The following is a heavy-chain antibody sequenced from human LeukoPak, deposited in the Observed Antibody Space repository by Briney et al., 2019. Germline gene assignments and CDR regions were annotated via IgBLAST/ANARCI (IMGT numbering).Heavy chain of an antibody. J-gene: IGHJ4*02. CDR1: GYTFTGYY. V-gene: IGHV1-2*06. D-gene: IGHD1-26*01. CDR3: ARLKKSGSYAYFDY. CDR2: INPNSGGT. Sequence: ASVKVSCKASGYTFTGYYMHWVRQAPGQGLEWMGRINPNSGGTNYGQKFQGRVTMTRDTSISTAYMELSRLRSDDTAVYYCARLKKSGSYAYFDYWGQGTLVTVSS.